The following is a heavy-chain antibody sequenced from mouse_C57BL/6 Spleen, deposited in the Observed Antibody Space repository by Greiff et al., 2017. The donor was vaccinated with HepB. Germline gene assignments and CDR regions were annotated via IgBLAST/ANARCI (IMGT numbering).Heavy chain of an antibody. Sequence: VQLQQSGPELVKPGASVKISCKASGYAFSSSWMNWVKQRPGKGLEWIGRIYPGDGDTNYNGKFKGKATLTADKSSSTAYMQLSSLTSEDSAVYFCARSGLLHVDYWGQGTTLTVSS. CDR3: ARSGLLHVDY. CDR2: IYPGDGDT. V-gene: IGHV1-82*01. CDR1: GYAFSSSW. D-gene: IGHD2-3*01. J-gene: IGHJ2*01.